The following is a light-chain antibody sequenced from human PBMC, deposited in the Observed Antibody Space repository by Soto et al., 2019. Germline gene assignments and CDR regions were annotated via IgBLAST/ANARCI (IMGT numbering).Light chain of an antibody. CDR1: QTITTY. Sequence: IQMTQSPSSLSASVGDRVTITCRASQTITTYLNWYQQKPGKAPKLLIYAASTLQSGVPSRFSGSGSGTEFSLTINSLQPEDFATYYCQQSFSKPSITFGQGTRLEIK. V-gene: IGKV1-39*01. CDR3: QQSFSKPSIT. CDR2: AAS. J-gene: IGKJ5*01.